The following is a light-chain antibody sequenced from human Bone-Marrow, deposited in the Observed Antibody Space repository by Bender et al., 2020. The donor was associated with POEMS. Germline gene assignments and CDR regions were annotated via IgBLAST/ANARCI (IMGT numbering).Light chain of an antibody. J-gene: IGLJ3*02. CDR2: GNS. Sequence: QSALTQPPSASGSPGQSVTFSCTGSSSNLGACYDVPWYQQLPGAAPKLLIYGNSNRPSGVPDRFSASKSGTSASLVITGLQPEEDADDYCAGWDDSLNGWVFGGGTKLTVL. CDR1: SSNLGACYD. V-gene: IGLV1-40*01. CDR3: AGWDDSLNGWV.